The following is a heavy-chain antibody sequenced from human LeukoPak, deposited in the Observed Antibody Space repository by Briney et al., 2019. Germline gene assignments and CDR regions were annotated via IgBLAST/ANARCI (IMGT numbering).Heavy chain of an antibody. CDR1: GFTFSSYG. CDR2: ISYDGSNK. CDR3: AKDSRIHIRYFGWLLWAESEYYFDY. J-gene: IGHJ4*02. V-gene: IGHV3-30*18. D-gene: IGHD3-9*01. Sequence: PGRSLRLSCAASGFTFSSYGMHWARHAPGKGLEWVAVISYDGSNKYYADSVKGRFTISRDNSKNTLYLQMNSLRAEDTAVYYCAKDSRIHIRYFGWLLWAESEYYFDYWGQGTLVTVSS.